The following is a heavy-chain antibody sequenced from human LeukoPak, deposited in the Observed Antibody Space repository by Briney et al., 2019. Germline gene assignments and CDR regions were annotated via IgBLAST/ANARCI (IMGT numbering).Heavy chain of an antibody. CDR1: GYTFIDFY. CDR3: ARVKKLMPEFEF. D-gene: IGHD2-2*01. J-gene: IGHJ4*02. CDR2: INPNSGAI. Sequence: GASVTVSCKASGYTFIDFYIHWVRQAPGQGLEWMGWINPNSGAIKYSQKFQGRVSMTRDTSTSTAYMDLSSLRSDDTAVYYCARVKKLMPEFEFWGQGTLVTVS. V-gene: IGHV1-2*02.